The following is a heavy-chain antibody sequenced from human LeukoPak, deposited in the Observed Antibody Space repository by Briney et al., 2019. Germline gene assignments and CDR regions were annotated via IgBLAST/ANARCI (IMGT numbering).Heavy chain of an antibody. D-gene: IGHD6-13*01. CDR3: AREDTSSWAVGDV. Sequence: GGSLRLSCAASGFSFSNYTMNWVRQAPGKGLEWVSYISSVSSVIYYADSVKGRFTISRDNAKNSLYLQMNSLRADDTAVYYCAREDTSSWAVGDVWGQGTTVTVSS. CDR1: GFSFSNYT. CDR2: ISSVSSVI. J-gene: IGHJ6*02. V-gene: IGHV3-48*01.